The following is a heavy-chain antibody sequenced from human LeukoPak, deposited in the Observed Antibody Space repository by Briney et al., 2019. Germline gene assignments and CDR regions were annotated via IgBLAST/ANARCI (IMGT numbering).Heavy chain of an antibody. CDR1: GGSISSYY. CDR2: IYYSGST. V-gene: IGHV4-59*01. D-gene: IGHD5-24*01. J-gene: IGHJ4*02. Sequence: SETLSLTCTVSGGSISSYYWSWIRQPPGKGLEWIGYIYYSGSTNYNPSLKSRVAISVDTSKNQFSLKLSSVTAADTAVYYCARVPKNTRDGYNFDFDYWGQGTLVTVSS. CDR3: ARVPKNTRDGYNFDFDY.